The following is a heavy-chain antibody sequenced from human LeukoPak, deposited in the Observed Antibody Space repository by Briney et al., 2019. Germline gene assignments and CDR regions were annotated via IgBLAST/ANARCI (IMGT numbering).Heavy chain of an antibody. V-gene: IGHV4-4*07. CDR3: ARDRLEAAGTRAAGIYWYYYMDV. D-gene: IGHD6-13*01. Sequence: SETLSLTCTASGGSISTYYWSWIRQPAGKGLEWIGRIYTSGSINYNPSLKSRVTMSGDTSKNQFSLKLTSVTAADTAVYYCARDRLEAAGTRAAGIYWYYYMDVWGKGTTVTVSS. CDR1: GGSISTYY. CDR2: IYTSGSI. J-gene: IGHJ6*03.